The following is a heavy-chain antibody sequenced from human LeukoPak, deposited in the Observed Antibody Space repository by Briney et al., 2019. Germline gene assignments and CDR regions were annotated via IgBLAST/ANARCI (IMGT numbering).Heavy chain of an antibody. D-gene: IGHD1-14*01. Sequence: SETLSLACAVSGGSISSGGYSWSWIRLPPGKGLEWIGYIYYSGSTYYNPSLKTRVTISVDTSKNQFSLKLNSVTAADTAVYYCARDRNRGYRYSDYWGQGTLVTVSS. CDR2: IYYSGST. J-gene: IGHJ4*02. V-gene: IGHV4-30-4*07. CDR1: GGSISSGGYS. CDR3: ARDRNRGYRYSDY.